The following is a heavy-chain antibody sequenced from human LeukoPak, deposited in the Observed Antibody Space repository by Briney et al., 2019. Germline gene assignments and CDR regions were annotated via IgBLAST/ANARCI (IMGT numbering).Heavy chain of an antibody. J-gene: IGHJ4*02. CDR1: GFICSEYY. CDR2: ISSSGSTI. Sequence: GGAPRRSRAASGFICSEYYMSWMHNAPGEGLEWVSYISSSGSTIKYADSVKGRFTISRDNAENSLYLQMNSLRAEDTAVYYCARARLYFDYWGQGTLVTVSS. V-gene: IGHV3-11*04. CDR3: ARARLYFDY.